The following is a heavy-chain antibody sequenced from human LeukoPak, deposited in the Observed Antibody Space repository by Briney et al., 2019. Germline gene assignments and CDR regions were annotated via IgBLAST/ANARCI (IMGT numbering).Heavy chain of an antibody. CDR3: ARAYCSGGSCYSAFDY. CDR1: GFTFSSYS. CDR2: ISSSSSTI. V-gene: IGHV3-48*01. Sequence: QPGGSLRLSCAASGFTFSSYSMNWVRQAPGKGLEWVSYISSSSSTIYYADSVKGRFTISRGNAKNSLYLQMNSLRAEDTAVYYCARAYCSGGSCYSAFDYWGQGTLVTVSS. J-gene: IGHJ4*02. D-gene: IGHD2-15*01.